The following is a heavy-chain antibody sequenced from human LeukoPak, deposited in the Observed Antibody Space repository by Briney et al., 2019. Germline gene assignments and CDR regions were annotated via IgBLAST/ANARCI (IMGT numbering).Heavy chain of an antibody. D-gene: IGHD3-3*01. V-gene: IGHV3-48*03. Sequence: GGSLRLSCAASGFTFSSYEMNWVRQAPGKGLEWVSYISSSGSTIYYADSVKGRFTISRDNAKNSLYLQMNSLRAEDTAVYYCARCAFWSGFYLLDSWGQGTLVTVSS. J-gene: IGHJ4*02. CDR3: ARCAFWSGFYLLDS. CDR1: GFTFSSYE. CDR2: ISSSGSTI.